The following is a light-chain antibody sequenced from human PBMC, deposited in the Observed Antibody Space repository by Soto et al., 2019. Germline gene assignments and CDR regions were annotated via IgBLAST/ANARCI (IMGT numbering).Light chain of an antibody. V-gene: IGLV7-46*01. J-gene: IGLJ7*01. Sequence: QTVVTQEPSLTVSPGGTGTLTCGSTTGAVTSGHYPYWFQQKPGQAPRTLIFDTNKKHSWTPARFSGSLLGGKAALTLSGAQPEDEAEYYCLLSYSGAAVFGGGTQLTVL. CDR1: TGAVTSGHY. CDR2: DTN. CDR3: LLSYSGAAV.